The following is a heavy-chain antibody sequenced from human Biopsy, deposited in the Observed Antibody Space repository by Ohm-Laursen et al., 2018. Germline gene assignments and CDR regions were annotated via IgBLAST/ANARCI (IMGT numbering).Heavy chain of an antibody. J-gene: IGHJ6*02. Sequence: GASVKVSCKASGYSFTKYYTNWVRQAPGQGLEWMGIINPTGGTTSYAEKFQGRVTLTRDTSTGTVYLELNSLIYEDTALYYCARDETGSSVFGPYYYGMDVWGQGTTVTVSS. V-gene: IGHV1-46*01. CDR1: GYSFTKYY. D-gene: IGHD3-9*01. CDR3: ARDETGSSVFGPYYYGMDV. CDR2: INPTGGTT.